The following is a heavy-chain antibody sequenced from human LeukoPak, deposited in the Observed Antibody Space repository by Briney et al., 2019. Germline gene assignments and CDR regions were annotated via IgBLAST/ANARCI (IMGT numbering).Heavy chain of an antibody. CDR2: INPNSGGT. D-gene: IGHD2-15*01. CDR1: GYTFTGYY. CDR3: ARVQCSGGSCYSGY. J-gene: IGHJ4*02. V-gene: IGHV1-2*06. Sequence: ASVKDSCKASGYTFTGYYMHWVRQAPGQGLEWMGRINPNSGGTNYAQKFQGRVTMTRDTSISTAYMELSRLRSDDTAVYYCARVQCSGGSCYSGYWGQGTLVTVSS.